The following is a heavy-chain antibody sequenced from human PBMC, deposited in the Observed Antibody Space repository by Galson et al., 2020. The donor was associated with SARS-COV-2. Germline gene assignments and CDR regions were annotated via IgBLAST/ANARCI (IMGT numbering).Heavy chain of an antibody. CDR2: ISSSSSYI. J-gene: IGHJ6*02. CDR3: ARALGYCSGGSCYSEGDYYYGMDV. V-gene: IGHV3-21*01. Sequence: GGSLRLSCAASGFTFSSYSMNWVRQAPGKGLEWVSSISSSSSYIYYADSVKGRFTISRDNAKNSLYLQMNSLRAEDTAVYYCARALGYCSGGSCYSEGDYYYGMDVWGQGTTVTVSS. CDR1: GFTFSSYS. D-gene: IGHD2-15*01.